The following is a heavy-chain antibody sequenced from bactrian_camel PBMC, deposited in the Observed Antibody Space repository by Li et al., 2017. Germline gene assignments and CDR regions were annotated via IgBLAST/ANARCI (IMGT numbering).Heavy chain of an antibody. CDR3: AADGRNGGSACHCRDVRQFYY. CDR1: GYTYGSYC. J-gene: IGHJ4*01. V-gene: IGHV3S55*01. CDR2: IDSDGST. D-gene: IGHD1*01. Sequence: HVQLVESGGGSVQAGGSLRLSCARSGYTYGSYCMAWFRRSPGKERERVATIDSDGSTTYADSVKGRFTISKDNANHNLYLQMNNLKPEDTAMYYCAADGRNGGSACHCRDVRQFYYSGQGTQVTVS.